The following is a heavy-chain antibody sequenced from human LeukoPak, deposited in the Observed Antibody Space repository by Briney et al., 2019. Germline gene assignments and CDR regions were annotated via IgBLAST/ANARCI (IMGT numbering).Heavy chain of an antibody. CDR1: GFTFNRLS. J-gene: IGHJ6*02. V-gene: IGHV3-21*04. D-gene: IGHD3-16*01. CDR3: ARGGGLDV. Sequence: GGSLRLSCAASGFTFNRLSMNWVRQAPGKGLEWVSSISSGSSYIYYADSVKGRFTISRDNAKNSLYLQMSNLRAEDTAVYFCARGGGLDVWGQGATVTVSS. CDR2: ISSGSSYI.